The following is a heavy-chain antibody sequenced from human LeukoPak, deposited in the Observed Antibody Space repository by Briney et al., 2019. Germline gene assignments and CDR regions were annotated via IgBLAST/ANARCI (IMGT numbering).Heavy chain of an antibody. CDR3: ARDEIPSGT. CDR1: GFIFNNYA. D-gene: IGHD6-25*01. CDR2: ISGSGRNT. J-gene: IGHJ3*01. V-gene: IGHV3-23*01. Sequence: GGSLRLSCAASGFIFNNYALSWVRQTPGKGLEWVSAISGSGRNTYYADSVKGRFTISRDNWRSTVDQQTNSLRVEDTGIYYCARDEIPSGTWGQGTMVIVSS.